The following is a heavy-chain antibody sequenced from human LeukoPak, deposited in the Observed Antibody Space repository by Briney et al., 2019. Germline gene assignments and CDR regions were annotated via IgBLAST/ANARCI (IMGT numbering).Heavy chain of an antibody. V-gene: IGHV3-23*01. J-gene: IGHJ4*02. CDR1: GFTFSNYA. Sequence: SGGSLRLSCAASGFTFSNYAMSWVRQAPGKGLEWVSAITGSGGNTYYADSVKGRFTISRDNSKNTVFLQMNSLRAEDTAVYYCAKWGDYDVLTGYYVSDYWGQGTLVTVPS. D-gene: IGHD3-9*01. CDR2: ITGSGGNT. CDR3: AKWGDYDVLTGYYVSDY.